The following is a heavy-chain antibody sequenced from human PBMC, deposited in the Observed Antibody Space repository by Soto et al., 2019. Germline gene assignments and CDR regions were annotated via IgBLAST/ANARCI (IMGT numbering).Heavy chain of an antibody. D-gene: IGHD6-19*01. J-gene: IGHJ4*02. CDR1: GFTFSTYS. CDR3: AKDHYSSGWFXFDY. Sequence: GGSLRLSCAASGFTFSTYSMNWVRQAPGKGLEWVSGISGSGGITYYADSVKGRFTISRDHSKNTLYLQMNSLRAEDTAVYYCAKDHYSSGWFXFDYWGQGTLVTVSS. V-gene: IGHV3-23*01. CDR2: ISGSGGIT.